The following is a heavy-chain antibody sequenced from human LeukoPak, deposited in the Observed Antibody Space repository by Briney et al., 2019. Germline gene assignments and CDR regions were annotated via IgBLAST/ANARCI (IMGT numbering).Heavy chain of an antibody. V-gene: IGHV4-59*01. J-gene: IGHJ4*02. CDR3: ASDTVVADGFFHS. CDR2: IYYSGST. CDR1: GGSISSYY. Sequence: SETLSLTCTVSGGSISSYYWSWIRQPPGKGLEWIGYIYYSGSTNYKSSLKSRVTISVDTSKNQFSLKLSSVTAADTAVYFCASDTVVADGFFHSWGQGTLVTVSS. D-gene: IGHD6-19*01.